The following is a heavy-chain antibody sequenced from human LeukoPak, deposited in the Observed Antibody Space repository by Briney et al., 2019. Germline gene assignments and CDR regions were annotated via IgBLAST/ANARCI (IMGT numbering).Heavy chain of an antibody. Sequence: GGSLRLSCAASGFTFSSYAMHWVRQAPGKGLEWVAVTSYDGSNKYYADSVKGRFTISRDNSKNTLYLQMNSLRAEDTAVYYCARAYDFWSGYISGYYYYYGMDVWGQGTTVTVSS. J-gene: IGHJ6*02. CDR1: GFTFSSYA. CDR2: TSYDGSNK. CDR3: ARAYDFWSGYISGYYYYYGMDV. V-gene: IGHV3-30-3*01. D-gene: IGHD3-3*01.